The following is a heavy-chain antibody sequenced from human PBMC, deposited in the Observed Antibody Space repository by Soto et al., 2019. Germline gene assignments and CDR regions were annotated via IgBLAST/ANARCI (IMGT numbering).Heavy chain of an antibody. CDR1: GGSISSGGYY. CDR2: IDYSGST. D-gene: IGHD1-26*01. Sequence: QVQLQESGPGLVKPSQTLSLTCTVSGGSISSGGYYWSCIRQHPGTGLGWIGHIDYSGSTYCNPSLRTRVTISVDTSKNQSSLKLSSVTAADTAVYYCAGIYSGSPGGTLRYWGQGTLVTVSS. V-gene: IGHV4-31*03. CDR3: AGIYSGSPGGTLRY. J-gene: IGHJ4*02.